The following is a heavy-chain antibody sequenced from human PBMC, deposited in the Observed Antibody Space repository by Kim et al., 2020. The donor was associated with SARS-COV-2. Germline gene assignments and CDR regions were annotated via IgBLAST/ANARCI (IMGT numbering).Heavy chain of an antibody. Sequence: YAQKFKGRVTMTRNTSTNTAYMELSSLRSEDTAVYYCARATPLYQSGMDVWGQGTTVTVSS. D-gene: IGHD2-15*01. J-gene: IGHJ6*02. V-gene: IGHV1-8*01. CDR3: ARATPLYQSGMDV.